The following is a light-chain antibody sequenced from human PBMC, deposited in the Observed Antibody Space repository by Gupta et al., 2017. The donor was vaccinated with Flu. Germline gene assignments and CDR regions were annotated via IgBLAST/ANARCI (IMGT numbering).Light chain of an antibody. CDR1: ALPKQY. Sequence: SSELTQPPSVSVSPGQTARITCSGDALPKQYAYWYQQKPGQAPVMVIYKDSGRPAGIPERFSGSSSGTTVTLTISGVQAEDEADYYCQSADSSGTYVFGTGTKVTVL. V-gene: IGLV3-25*02. CDR2: KDS. J-gene: IGLJ1*01. CDR3: QSADSSGTYV.